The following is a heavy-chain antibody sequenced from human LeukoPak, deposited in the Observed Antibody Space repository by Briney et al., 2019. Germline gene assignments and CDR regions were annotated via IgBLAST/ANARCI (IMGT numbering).Heavy chain of an antibody. J-gene: IGHJ4*02. CDR1: GFAFSSYA. D-gene: IGHD3-10*01. CDR2: ISRRDDYT. CDR3: ANDYRSGSFHDF. Sequence: GGCLRLSCAAPGFAFSSYAMSWVRQPPGKGLEWVSVISRRDDYTYYADSVKGRFTISRDNSKNTLYLQTNTLRAEDTAVYYCANDYRSGSFHDFWGQGTLVTVSS. V-gene: IGHV3-23*01.